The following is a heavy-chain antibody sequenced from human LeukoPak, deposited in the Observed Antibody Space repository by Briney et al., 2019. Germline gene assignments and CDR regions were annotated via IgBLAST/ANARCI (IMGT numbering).Heavy chain of an antibody. CDR2: MNSDGSST. J-gene: IGHJ4*02. CDR3: AGDFGISEVY. D-gene: IGHD1-20*01. V-gene: IGHV3-74*01. CDR1: GFTFSRYW. Sequence: QTGGSLRLSCAASGFTFSRYWMHWVRQAPGKGPVWVSRMNSDGSSTSYADSVKGRFTISRDNAKNTLYLQMTSLRAEDTAVYYCAGDFGISEVYWGQGTLVTVSS.